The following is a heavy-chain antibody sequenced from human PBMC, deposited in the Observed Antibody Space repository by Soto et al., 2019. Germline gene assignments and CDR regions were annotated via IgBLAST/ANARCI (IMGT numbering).Heavy chain of an antibody. J-gene: IGHJ4*02. V-gene: IGHV3-9*01. CDR2: ISWNIGSI. CDR1: GFTFDDYA. CDR3: VKGGQLLAEGGGY. D-gene: IGHD2-2*01. Sequence: EVQLVESGGGLVQPGRSLRLSCAASGFTFDDYAMHWVRQAPGKGLEWVSGISWNIGSIGYADSVKGRFTISRDNAKNSLYLQMNSLRAEDTALYYCVKGGQLLAEGGGYWGQGTLVTVSS.